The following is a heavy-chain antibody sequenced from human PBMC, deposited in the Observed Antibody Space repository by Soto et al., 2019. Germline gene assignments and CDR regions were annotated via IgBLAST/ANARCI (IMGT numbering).Heavy chain of an antibody. CDR3: ARQGVVTTFED. V-gene: IGHV5-51*01. Sequence: GESLKISCKGAGYSFTRYWIGWVRQMPGKGLEWMGIINPSDSDTRYSPSFRGQVTMSTDKSIDTAYLQWSSLKASDTAIYYCARQGVVTTFEDWGQGTQVTVSS. D-gene: IGHD4-17*01. CDR1: GYSFTRYW. CDR2: INPSDSDT. J-gene: IGHJ4*02.